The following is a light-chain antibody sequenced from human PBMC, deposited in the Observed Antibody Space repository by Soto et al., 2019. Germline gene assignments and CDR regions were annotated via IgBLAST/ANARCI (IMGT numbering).Light chain of an antibody. Sequence: EIVMTQSPATLSVSPGERATLSCRASQSVSSNLALYQQKPGQAPRLLIYDASSRATGIPDRFSGGGSGTDFTLTISRLEPEDFAVYYCQQFSSYPLTFGGGTKVDIK. CDR3: QQFSSYPLT. CDR2: DAS. J-gene: IGKJ4*01. V-gene: IGKV3-20*01. CDR1: QSVSSN.